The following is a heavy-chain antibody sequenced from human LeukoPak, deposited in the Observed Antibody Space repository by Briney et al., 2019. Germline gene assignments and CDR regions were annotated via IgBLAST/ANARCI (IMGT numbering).Heavy chain of an antibody. CDR1: GGPISSSRYY. J-gene: IGHJ4*02. V-gene: IGHV4-39*07. D-gene: IGHD1-26*01. CDR3: ARAARLGATTG. Sequence: MPSETLFLTCTIPGGPISSSRYYTGWLRQPPGKGLEWIGSIYYSGSTYYNPSLRSRVTISVDTSKDQFSLKLSSVTAADTAVYYCARAARLGATTGWGQGTLVTVSS. CDR2: IYYSGST.